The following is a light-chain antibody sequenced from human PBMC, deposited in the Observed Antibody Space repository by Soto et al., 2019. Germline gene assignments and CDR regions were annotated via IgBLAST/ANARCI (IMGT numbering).Light chain of an antibody. CDR1: QGIGDS. Sequence: EVVMRQSPATLSVSPGDGATLSCRASQGIGDSLAWYQHKPGQTPRLLIYDTSTWATGVPTRFSGSRSGAEFTLTISSLQSEDFAVYYCQHYNNSPLTFGGGTKVEIK. J-gene: IGKJ4*01. V-gene: IGKV3-15*01. CDR3: QHYNNSPLT. CDR2: DTS.